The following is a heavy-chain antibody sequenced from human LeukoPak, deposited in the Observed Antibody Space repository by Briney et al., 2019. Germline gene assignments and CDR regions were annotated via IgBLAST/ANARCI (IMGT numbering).Heavy chain of an antibody. Sequence: GESLKISCKASGYTFNTYWIGWVRQLPGKGLEWMGIIYPGDSDTRYSPSFQDQVIFSVDKSITTPYLQWTSLRASDTATYYCARPSDWNSGYCSGGSCPPHYWGQGTLVTVSS. D-gene: IGHD2-15*01. J-gene: IGHJ4*02. CDR3: ARPSDWNSGYCSGGSCPPHY. V-gene: IGHV5-51*01. CDR1: GYTFNTYW. CDR2: IYPGDSDT.